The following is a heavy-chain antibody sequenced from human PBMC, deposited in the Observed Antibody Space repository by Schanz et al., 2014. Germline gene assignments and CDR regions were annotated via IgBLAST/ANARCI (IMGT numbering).Heavy chain of an antibody. CDR1: GFIFNDYY. V-gene: IGHV3-11*01. Sequence: QVQLVESGGGLVKPGGSLRLSCAASGFIFNDYYMNWIRQAPGKGLEWLSYISRDGTSSYYADSVNARFTLSRDNAKNSLYLEMTSLRGEDTAVYYCARENRNWEAFDIWGQGTVVTVSS. D-gene: IGHD7-27*01. CDR2: ISRDGTSS. J-gene: IGHJ3*02. CDR3: ARENRNWEAFDI.